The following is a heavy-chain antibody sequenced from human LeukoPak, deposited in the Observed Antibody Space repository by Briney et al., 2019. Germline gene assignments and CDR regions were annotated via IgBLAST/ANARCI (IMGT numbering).Heavy chain of an antibody. CDR1: GFTVRSNY. V-gene: IGHV3-66*01. CDR3: ASGDYGLFGY. CDR2: LYSGGST. D-gene: IGHD4-17*01. J-gene: IGHJ4*02. Sequence: PRGSLRLSCAASGFTVRSNYMSWVRQAPGKGLEWVSALYSGGSTFYADSVKDRFTISRDNSKNTLYLQMNSLRAEDTAVYYCASGDYGLFGYWGQGTLVTVSS.